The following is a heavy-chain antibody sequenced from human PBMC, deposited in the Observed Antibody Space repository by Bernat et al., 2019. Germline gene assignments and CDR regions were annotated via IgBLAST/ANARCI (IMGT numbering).Heavy chain of an antibody. J-gene: IGHJ4*02. CDR3: ARDGL. Sequence: EVQVLESGGGLVQPGGSLRLSCAASGFNISDYWMSWVRLAPGKGLEWVANTKEDGSEKYYVDSVKGRFTISRDNAANSLCLQMNSLRAEDTAVYYCARDGLWGQGTLVTVSS. CDR1: GFNISDYW. V-gene: IGHV3-7*03. CDR2: TKEDGSEK. D-gene: IGHD3/OR15-3a*01.